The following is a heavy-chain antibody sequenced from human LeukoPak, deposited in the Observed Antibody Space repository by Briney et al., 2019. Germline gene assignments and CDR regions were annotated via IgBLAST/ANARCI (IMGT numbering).Heavy chain of an antibody. D-gene: IGHD1-26*01. CDR1: GGTLNSYV. V-gene: IGHV1-69*06. Sequence: SVKVSCKASGGTLNSYVISWVRQAPGQGLEWMGGIIPISGTTNYAQKFQGRVTITADKSTSTAYMELSSLRSEDTAVYYCAREGSSTWELPYWGQGTLVTVSS. J-gene: IGHJ4*02. CDR2: IIPISGTT. CDR3: AREGSSTWELPY.